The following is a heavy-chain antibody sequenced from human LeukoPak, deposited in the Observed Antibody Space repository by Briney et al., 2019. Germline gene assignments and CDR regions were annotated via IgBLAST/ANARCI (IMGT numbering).Heavy chain of an antibody. CDR1: GYTFTRYD. Sequence: GASVKVSCKASGYTFTRYDINWVRQATGQGLEWMGWMNPNSGNTGYAQKFQGRVTMTRNTSISTAYMELSSLRSEDTAVYYCARTGEYYDFWSGYLKGNWFDPWGQGTLVTVSS. CDR3: ARTGEYYDFWSGYLKGNWFDP. V-gene: IGHV1-8*01. J-gene: IGHJ5*02. D-gene: IGHD3-3*01. CDR2: MNPNSGNT.